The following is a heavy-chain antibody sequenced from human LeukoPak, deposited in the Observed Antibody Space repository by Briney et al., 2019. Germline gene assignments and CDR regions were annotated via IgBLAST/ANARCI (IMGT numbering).Heavy chain of an antibody. CDR2: ISYDGSNK. J-gene: IGHJ5*02. V-gene: IGHV3-30*03. D-gene: IGHD2-15*01. Sequence: HPGRSLRLSCAASGFTFSSYGMHWVRQAPGKGLEWVAVISYDGSNKYYADSVKGRFTISRENAKNSLYLQMNSLRAGDTAVYYCARGGCSGGSCYSPFDPWGQGTLVTVSS. CDR1: GFTFSSYG. CDR3: ARGGCSGGSCYSPFDP.